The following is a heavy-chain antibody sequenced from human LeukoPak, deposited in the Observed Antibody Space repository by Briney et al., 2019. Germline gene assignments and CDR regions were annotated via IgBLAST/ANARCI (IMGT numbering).Heavy chain of an antibody. V-gene: IGHV4-39*01. CDR3: ARGPYRKVFFDY. J-gene: IGHJ4*02. CDR1: GGSIGSTNYY. CDR2: IYYSGST. Sequence: SETLSLTCTVSGGSIGSTNYYWGWIRQPPGKGLEWIANIYYSGSTYYNPSLKSRVTISVDTSKNQFSLRLNSVTAADTAVYYCARGPYRKVFFDYWGQGTLVTVSS. D-gene: IGHD1-1*01.